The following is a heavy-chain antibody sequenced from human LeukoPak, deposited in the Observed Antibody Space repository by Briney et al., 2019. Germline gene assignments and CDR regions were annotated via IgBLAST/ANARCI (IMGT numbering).Heavy chain of an antibody. J-gene: IGHJ6*03. V-gene: IGHV1-8*01. CDR1: GYTFTSYD. CDR2: MNPNSGNT. CDR3: ARTGSGTDYMDV. Sequence: ASVKVSCTASGYTFTSYDINWVRQATGQGLEWMGWMNPNSGNTGYAQKFQGRVTMTRNTSISTAYMELSSLRSQDTAVYYCARTGSGTDYMDVWGKGTTVTISS. D-gene: IGHD3-10*01.